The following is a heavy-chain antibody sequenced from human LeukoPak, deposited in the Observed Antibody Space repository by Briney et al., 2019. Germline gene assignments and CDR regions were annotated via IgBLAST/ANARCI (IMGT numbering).Heavy chain of an antibody. V-gene: IGHV3-30*18. CDR2: ISYDGSDK. CDR3: VKGLGNLFDD. D-gene: IGHD1-14*01. Sequence: RGSLRLSCAASGLTLRSFCMHWVRQAAGKGLEGVTFISYDGSDKHDADSVKGRFTISSDTSKNTLYLQMNSLRVEDTAVYFCVKGLGNLFDDWGQGTLVTVSS. CDR1: GLTLRSFC. J-gene: IGHJ4*02.